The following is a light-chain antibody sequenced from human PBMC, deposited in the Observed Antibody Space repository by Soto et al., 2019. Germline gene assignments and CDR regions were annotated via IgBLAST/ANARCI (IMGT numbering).Light chain of an antibody. V-gene: IGLV2-14*01. CDR2: EV. J-gene: IGLJ2*01. CDR3: SSYTSSSTLAVV. CDR1: NSDVGGYNY. Sequence: QSALTQPASVSGSPGQSITISCTGTNSDVGGYNYVSWYQQHPGKAPKLMIYEVSNRFSGSKSGNTASLTISGLQAEDEADYYCSSYTSSSTLAVVFGGGTNSPS.